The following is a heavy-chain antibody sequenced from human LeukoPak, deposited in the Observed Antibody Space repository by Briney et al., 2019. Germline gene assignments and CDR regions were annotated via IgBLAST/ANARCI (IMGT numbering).Heavy chain of an antibody. CDR1: GYTFTGYY. Sequence: GASVKVSCKASGYTFTGYYMHWVRQAPGQGLEWMGWINPNSGGTKYAQKFQGRVTMTRDTSISTAYMELSRLRSDDTAVYYCARDLGYYYGSGSIDYWGQGTLVTVSS. CDR2: INPNSGGT. V-gene: IGHV1-2*02. J-gene: IGHJ4*02. CDR3: ARDLGYYYGSGSIDY. D-gene: IGHD3-10*01.